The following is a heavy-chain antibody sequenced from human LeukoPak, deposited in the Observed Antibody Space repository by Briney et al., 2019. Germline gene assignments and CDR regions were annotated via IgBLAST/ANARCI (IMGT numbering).Heavy chain of an antibody. Sequence: PGGSLRLSCAASGFTFSSYSMNWVRQAPGKGLEWVSSISSSSSYICYADSVKGRFTISRDNAKDSLYLQMNSLRAEDTAVYYCARDGPTTVTSPDYWGQGTLVTVSS. V-gene: IGHV3-21*01. CDR1: GFTFSSYS. CDR2: ISSSSSYI. D-gene: IGHD4-17*01. CDR3: ARDGPTTVTSPDY. J-gene: IGHJ4*02.